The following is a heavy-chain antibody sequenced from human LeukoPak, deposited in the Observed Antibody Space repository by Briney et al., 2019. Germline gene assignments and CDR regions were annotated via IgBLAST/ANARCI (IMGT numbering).Heavy chain of an antibody. CDR2: ISGDGGST. CDR3: ANDPRIAVAGSLYYFDY. D-gene: IGHD6-19*01. V-gene: IGHV3-43*02. CDR1: GFTFDDYA. J-gene: IGHJ4*02. Sequence: GGSLRLSCAASGFTFDDYAMHWVRQAPGKGLEWVSLISGDGGSTYYADSVKGRFTISRDNSKNSLYLQMNSLRTEDTALYYCANDPRIAVAGSLYYFDYWGQGTLVTVSS.